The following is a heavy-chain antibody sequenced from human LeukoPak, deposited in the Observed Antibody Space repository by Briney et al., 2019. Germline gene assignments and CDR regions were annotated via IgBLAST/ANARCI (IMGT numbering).Heavy chain of an antibody. CDR1: GYTFNGYY. D-gene: IGHD3-22*01. CDR3: AREYYYDSSGPFNWFDP. Sequence: GASVKVSCKSSGYTFNGYYMHWVRQAPGQGLEWMGWINPNSGGTNYAQKFQGRVTMTRDTSISTAYMELSRLRSDDTAVYYCAREYYYDSSGPFNWFDPWGQGTLVTVSS. V-gene: IGHV1-2*02. J-gene: IGHJ5*02. CDR2: INPNSGGT.